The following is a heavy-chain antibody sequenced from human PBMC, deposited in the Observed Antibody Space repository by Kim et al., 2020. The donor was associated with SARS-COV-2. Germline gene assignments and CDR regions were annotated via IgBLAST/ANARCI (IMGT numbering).Heavy chain of an antibody. V-gene: IGHV5-51*01. CDR1: GSKVSTYW. CDR3: ATGPGVITNYFEI. CDR2: IHPRDSDV. D-gene: IGHD3-16*02. Sequence: GESLKISCQASGSKVSTYWIGWVRQLPGKGLELMGVIHPRDSDVRYSQSFQGLVTISTDGSGASLHLSALKASDTALYYCATGPGVITNYFEIWGQGTLV. J-gene: IGHJ4*02.